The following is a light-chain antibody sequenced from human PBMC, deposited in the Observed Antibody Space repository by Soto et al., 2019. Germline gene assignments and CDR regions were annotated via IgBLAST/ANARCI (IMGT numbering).Light chain of an antibody. V-gene: IGLV2-14*03. CDR1: GSDVGGYNY. CDR2: DVN. Sequence: QSVLTQPASVSGSPGQSITISCTGTGSDVGGYNYVSWYQHHPDKAPKLMIYDVNNRPSGVSNRFSGSKSGNTASLTISGLQAADEAAYYCSSYTSNTPRLVFGGGTKLTVL. CDR3: SSYTSNTPRLV. J-gene: IGLJ2*01.